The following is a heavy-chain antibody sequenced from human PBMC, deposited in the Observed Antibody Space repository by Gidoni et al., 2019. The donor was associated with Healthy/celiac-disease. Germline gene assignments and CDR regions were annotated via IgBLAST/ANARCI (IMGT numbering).Heavy chain of an antibody. CDR3: AREFRCSTSCYWTALDGMDV. J-gene: IGHJ6*02. V-gene: IGHV1-2*04. CDR2: INPNSGGT. D-gene: IGHD2-2*01. Sequence: VQLVQSGAEVKKPGASVKVSCKASGYTFPGSYMHWVRQAPGQGLEWMGWINPNSGGTNYAQKFQGWVTMTRDTSISTAYMELSRLRSDDTAVYYCAREFRCSTSCYWTALDGMDVWGQGTTVTVSS. CDR1: GYTFPGSY.